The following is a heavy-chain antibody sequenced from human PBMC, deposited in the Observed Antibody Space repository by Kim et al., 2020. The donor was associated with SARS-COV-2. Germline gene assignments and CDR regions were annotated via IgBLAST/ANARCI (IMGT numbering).Heavy chain of an antibody. V-gene: IGHV5-51*01. CDR3: ARRELDYYYGMES. Sequence: GESLKISCKGSGYSFTSYWIGWVRQMPVPFREFLWRLYPGYSDTRYSPSFQGQVTISADKSISTAYLQWSSLKASDTAMYYCARRELDYYYGMESGAKGPRSPSP. CDR2: LYPGYSDT. D-gene: IGHD1-26*01. CDR1: GYSFTSYW. J-gene: IGHJ6*02.